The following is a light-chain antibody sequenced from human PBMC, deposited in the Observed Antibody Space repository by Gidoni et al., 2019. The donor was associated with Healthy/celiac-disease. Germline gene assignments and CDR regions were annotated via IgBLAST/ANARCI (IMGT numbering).Light chain of an antibody. CDR1: QSVSSY. CDR3: QQYNNWPRT. CDR2: GAS. Sequence: IVITQSPATLAVSPGERAPHSCRASQSVSSYLAWYQQKPGQAPRLLIYGASTRATGIPARFSGSGSGTEFTLTISSLQSEDFAVYYCQQYNNWPRTFGQGTKVEIK. J-gene: IGKJ1*01. V-gene: IGKV3-15*01.